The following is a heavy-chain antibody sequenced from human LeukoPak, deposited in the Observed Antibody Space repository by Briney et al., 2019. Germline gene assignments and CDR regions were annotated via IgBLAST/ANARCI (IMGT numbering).Heavy chain of an antibody. CDR1: GFTFSSYE. J-gene: IGHJ3*02. CDR3: ARGAHRLGTAAATGDAFDI. CDR2: ISSSGSTI. Sequence: PGGSLRLSCAASGFTFSSYEMNWVRQAPGKGLEWVSYISSSGSTIYYADSVKGRFTISRDNAKNSLYLQMNSLRAGDTAVYYCARGAHRLGTAAATGDAFDIWGQGTMVTVSS. D-gene: IGHD6-13*01. V-gene: IGHV3-48*03.